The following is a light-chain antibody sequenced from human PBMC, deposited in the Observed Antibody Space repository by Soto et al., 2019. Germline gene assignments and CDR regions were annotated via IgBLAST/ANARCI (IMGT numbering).Light chain of an antibody. CDR1: NIRSKS. CDR2: DDR. Sequence: SYELTQPPSVSLAPGQTARITCGGPNIRSKSVHWYQQKPGQAPVLVVYDDRDRPSGIPERFPGSNSGNTATLTVSRVEAGDEAEYYCQVWDSSSDHFVFGTGTKVTVL. CDR3: QVWDSSSDHFV. J-gene: IGLJ1*01. V-gene: IGLV3-21*02.